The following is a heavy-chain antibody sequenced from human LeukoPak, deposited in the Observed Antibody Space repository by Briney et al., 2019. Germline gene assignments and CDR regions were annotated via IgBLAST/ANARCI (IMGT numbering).Heavy chain of an antibody. CDR3: ARGSGYSRSGYKDY. V-gene: IGHV4-34*01. CDR2: INHSGST. J-gene: IGHJ4*02. CDR1: GGSFSGYY. Sequence: PSETLSLTCAVYGGSFSGYYWSWIRQPPGKGLEWIGEINHSGSTNYNPSLKSRVTISVDTSKNQFSLKLSSVTAADTAVYYCARGSGYSRSGYKDYWGQETLVTSPQ. D-gene: IGHD6-13*01.